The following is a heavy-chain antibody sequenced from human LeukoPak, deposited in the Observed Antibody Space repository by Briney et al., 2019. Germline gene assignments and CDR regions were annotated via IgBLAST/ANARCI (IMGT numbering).Heavy chain of an antibody. Sequence: ASVKVSCKASGYIFTNYYMHWVRQAPGQGLEWMGIINPSGGSTSYAQKFQGRVTMTRDTSTSTVYMELSSLRSEDTAVYYCARDPQGDSLDYWGQGTLVTVSS. CDR1: GYIFTNYY. D-gene: IGHD3-16*01. CDR2: INPSGGST. CDR3: ARDPQGDSLDY. J-gene: IGHJ4*02. V-gene: IGHV1-46*01.